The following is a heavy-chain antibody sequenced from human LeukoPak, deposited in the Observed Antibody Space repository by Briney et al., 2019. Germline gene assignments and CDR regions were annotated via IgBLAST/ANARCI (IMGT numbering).Heavy chain of an antibody. CDR3: AKGVDGSGWYYFDR. CDR2: ISGTGSKT. CDR1: VFNVSSNY. D-gene: IGHD6-19*01. J-gene: IGHJ4*02. V-gene: IGHV3-23*01. Sequence: GGSLRLSCAASVFNVSSNYIRWVRHAPWKGLEWVSIISGTGSKTYYADSVKGRFTISRDNSKNTLYLQRSSLRVEDTAVYYCAKGVDGSGWYYFDRWGQGTLVTVSS.